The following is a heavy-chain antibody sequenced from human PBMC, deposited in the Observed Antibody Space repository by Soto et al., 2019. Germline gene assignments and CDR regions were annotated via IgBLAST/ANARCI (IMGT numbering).Heavy chain of an antibody. Sequence: EVQLVESGGGLVQPGGSLRLSCAASGVTFSSYSMNWVRQAPGKGLEWVSYISSSSSTIYYADSVKGRCTISRDNAKNTLYLQMNSLRDEDTAVYDCARDQGLLGELPPPYFDYWGQGTLVTVSS. CDR3: ARDQGLLGELPPPYFDY. V-gene: IGHV3-48*02. CDR1: GVTFSSYS. D-gene: IGHD3-16*01. J-gene: IGHJ4*02. CDR2: ISSSSSTI.